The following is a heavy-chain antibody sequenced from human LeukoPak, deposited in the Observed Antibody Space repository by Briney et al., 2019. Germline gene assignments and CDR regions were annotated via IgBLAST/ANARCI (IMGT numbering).Heavy chain of an antibody. CDR1: GFTFSSYS. V-gene: IGHV3-21*06. Sequence: PRGSLRLSCAASGFTFSSYSMHWVRQAPGKGLEWVSFISSGSTYINYADSVKGRFTTSRDNAKNTLYLQMNSLRAEDTAVYYCARTQPPDVWGKGTMVTVS. CDR2: ISSGSTYI. J-gene: IGHJ6*03. CDR3: ARTQPPDV.